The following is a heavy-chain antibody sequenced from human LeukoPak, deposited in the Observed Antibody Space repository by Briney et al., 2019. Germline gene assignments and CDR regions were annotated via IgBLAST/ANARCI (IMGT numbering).Heavy chain of an antibody. J-gene: IGHJ4*02. CDR2: ISSNGGST. D-gene: IGHD6-13*01. CDR1: GLTLSSYA. V-gene: IGHV3-23*01. Sequence: GGSLRLSCAASGLTLSSYAMSWVRQTPGKGLEWVSGISSNGGSTYYADSVKGRFTISRDTSKSTLYLQMSSLRAEDTAIYYCAKGGGIASAGPDFDYWGQGTLVTVSS. CDR3: AKGGGIASAGPDFDY.